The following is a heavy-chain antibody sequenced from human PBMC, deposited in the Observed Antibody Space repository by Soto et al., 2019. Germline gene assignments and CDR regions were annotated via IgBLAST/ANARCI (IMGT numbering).Heavy chain of an antibody. CDR1: GYTFTSYA. Sequence: QVQLVQSGAEVKKPGASVKVSCKASGYTFTSYAMHWVRQAPGQRLEWMGWINAGNGNTKYSQKFQGRVTITRDTSASTAYMELSSLRSEDTAVYYCARGAWRHSSGWLVSDYWGQGTLVTVSS. J-gene: IGHJ4*02. D-gene: IGHD6-19*01. CDR2: INAGNGNT. CDR3: ARGAWRHSSGWLVSDY. V-gene: IGHV1-3*01.